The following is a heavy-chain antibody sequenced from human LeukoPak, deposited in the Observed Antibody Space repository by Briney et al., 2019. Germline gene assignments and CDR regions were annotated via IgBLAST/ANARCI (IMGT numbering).Heavy chain of an antibody. CDR1: GGSISSYY. J-gene: IGHJ6*03. CDR2: IHYSGIT. Sequence: SETLSLTCTVSGGSISSYYWSWIRQPPGKGLEWIGYIHYSGITHYNPSLKSRVTISVDTSKNQVSLKLRSVTAADTAVYYCARTTEGYAGGPGYSYYYYMGVWGKGTTVTISS. V-gene: IGHV4-59*01. D-gene: IGHD5-12*01. CDR3: ARTTEGYAGGPGYSYYYYMGV.